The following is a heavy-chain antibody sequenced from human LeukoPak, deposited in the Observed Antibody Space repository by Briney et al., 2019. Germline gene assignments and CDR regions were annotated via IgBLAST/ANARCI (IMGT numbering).Heavy chain of an antibody. V-gene: IGHV3-15*01. D-gene: IGHD6-19*01. CDR1: GFTLSNAW. Sequence: PGGSLRLSCAASGFTLSNAWMSWVRQAPGKGLEWVGRIKSKTDGGTTDYAAPVKGRFTISRDDSKNTLYLQMNSLKTEDTAVYYCTTDPVAGINYYYYMDVWGKGTTVTVSS. CDR3: TTDPVAGINYYYYMDV. CDR2: IKSKTDGGTT. J-gene: IGHJ6*03.